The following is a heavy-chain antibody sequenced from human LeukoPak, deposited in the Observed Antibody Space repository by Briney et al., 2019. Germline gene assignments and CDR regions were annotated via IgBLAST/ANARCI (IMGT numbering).Heavy chain of an antibody. CDR2: IKQDGSEK. CDR1: GFTFSSYW. D-gene: IGHD6-13*01. V-gene: IGHV3-7*01. CDR3: AREAGSWYRHYYFDY. Sequence: GGSLRLSCAASGFTFSSYWMSWVRQAPGKGLERVANIKQDGSEKYYVDSVKGRFTISRGNAKNSLYLQMNSLRAEDTAVYYCAREAGSWYRHYYFDYWGQGTLVTVSS. J-gene: IGHJ4*02.